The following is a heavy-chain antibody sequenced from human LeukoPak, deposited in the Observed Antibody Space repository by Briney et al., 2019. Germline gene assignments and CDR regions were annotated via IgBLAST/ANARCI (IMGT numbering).Heavy chain of an antibody. CDR1: GYTFTSYY. CDR3: ASVVVPAANFYYYYYMDV. CDR2: INPSGGST. D-gene: IGHD2-2*01. Sequence: ASVKVSCKASGYTFTSYYMHWVRQAPGQGLEWMGIINPSGGSTSYAQKFQGRVTMTRDTSTSTAYMELSSLRSEDTAVYYCASVVVPAANFYYYYYMDVWGKGTTVTVSS. J-gene: IGHJ6*03. V-gene: IGHV1-46*01.